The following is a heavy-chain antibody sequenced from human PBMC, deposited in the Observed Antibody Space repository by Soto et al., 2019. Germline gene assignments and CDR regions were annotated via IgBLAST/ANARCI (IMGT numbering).Heavy chain of an antibody. CDR1: GFSLSDYS. D-gene: IGHD1-26*01. J-gene: IGHJ4*02. Sequence: EVQLVESGGGLVKPGGSLRLSCAASGFSLSDYSMNWIRQAPGKGQEWVASISSSSSFIHYAESMKGRFTISRDNAKNSLYLQMNSLSAEDTAVYYCAGSSDDGRDNWGQGTLVTVSS. CDR2: ISSSSSFI. CDR3: AGSSDDGRDN. V-gene: IGHV3-21*01.